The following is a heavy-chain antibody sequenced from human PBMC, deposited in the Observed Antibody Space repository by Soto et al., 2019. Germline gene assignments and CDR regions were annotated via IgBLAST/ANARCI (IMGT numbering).Heavy chain of an antibody. CDR2: IIPIFGTA. J-gene: IGHJ4*02. CDR3: ARDGPYYYDSSGYHSGFSDY. V-gene: IGHV1-69*13. D-gene: IGHD3-22*01. CDR1: GGTFSSYA. Sequence: RASVKVSCKASGGTFSSYAISWVRQAPGQGLEWMGGIIPIFGTANYAQKFQGRVTITADESTSTAYMELSSLRSEDTAVYYCARDGPYYYDSSGYHSGFSDYWGQGTLVTVSS.